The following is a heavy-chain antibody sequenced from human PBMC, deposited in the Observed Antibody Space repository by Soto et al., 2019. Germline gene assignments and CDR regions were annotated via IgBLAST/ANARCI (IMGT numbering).Heavy chain of an antibody. V-gene: IGHV1-69*02. D-gene: IGHD2-21*02. Sequence: QVQPEQSGAEVKRPGSSVKVSCKTSGETFSKYTISWVRQAPGQGLEWMGRFIRMLGVTNNAEKCPGRLTITAHNSTNTVDMERSSLRSNDTAVYYCATGWVTDFDHWGQGTLVTVSS. CDR2: FIRMLGVT. J-gene: IGHJ5*02. CDR1: GETFSKYT. CDR3: ATGWVTDFDH.